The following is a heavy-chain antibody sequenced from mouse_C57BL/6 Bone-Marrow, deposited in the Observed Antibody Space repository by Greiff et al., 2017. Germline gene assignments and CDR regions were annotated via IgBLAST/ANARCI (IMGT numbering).Heavy chain of an antibody. V-gene: IGHV1-69*01. Sequence: VQLQQPGAELVMPGASVKLSCKASGYTFTSYWMHWVKQRPGQGLEWIGEIDPSDSYTNYNQKFKGKSTLTVDKSSSTAYMQRSSLTSDDSAVYYCAREGRRCGFAYWGKGTVVTVSA. CDR1: GYTFTSYW. CDR2: IDPSDSYT. J-gene: IGHJ3*01. CDR3: AREGRRCGFAY.